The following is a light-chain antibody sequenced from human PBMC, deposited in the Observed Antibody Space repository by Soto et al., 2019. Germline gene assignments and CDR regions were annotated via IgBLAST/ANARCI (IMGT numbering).Light chain of an antibody. V-gene: IGKV3-20*01. CDR1: QSVTSNY. J-gene: IGKJ1*01. Sequence: EIVLTQSPGTLSSSPGERSTLSCMASQSVTSNYLAWYQQKPGQAPRLLFFGASIRAPGLPDRFSGGGSGTDFTLTISRLEPEDFAAYYCQQYDTSPRTVGQGTKVEIK. CDR2: GAS. CDR3: QQYDTSPRT.